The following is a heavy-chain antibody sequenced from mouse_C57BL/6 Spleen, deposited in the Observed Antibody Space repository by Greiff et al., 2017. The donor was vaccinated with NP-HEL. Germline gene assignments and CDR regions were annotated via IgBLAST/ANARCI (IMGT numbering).Heavy chain of an antibody. CDR2: IYPRSGNP. V-gene: IGHV1-81*01. D-gene: IGHD2-4*01. CDR1: CYPFTSSG. Sequence: QVQLQQSGAELARPGASVKLSCKASCYPFTSSGISWVQQRTGQGLEWIGEIYPRSGNPYYNEKFKGKATLTADKSSSTAYMELRSLTSEDSAVYFCARPQAHYDYDLYAMDYWGQGTSVTVSS. J-gene: IGHJ4*01. CDR3: ARPQAHYDYDLYAMDY.